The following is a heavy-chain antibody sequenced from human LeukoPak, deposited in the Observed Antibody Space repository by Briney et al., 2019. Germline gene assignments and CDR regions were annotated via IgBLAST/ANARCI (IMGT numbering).Heavy chain of an antibody. CDR2: INPNSGGT. CDR1: GYTFTDHY. D-gene: IGHD2-8*01. Sequence: ASVKDSCKASGYTFTDHYIHWVRQAPGQGLEWMGWINPNSGGTKYARKFQGLVTMTRDTSIRTAYMELSRLISDDTAVYYCARVAYCTKGVCVNFDYWGQGTLVTVSS. J-gene: IGHJ4*02. V-gene: IGHV1-2*04. CDR3: ARVAYCTKGVCVNFDY.